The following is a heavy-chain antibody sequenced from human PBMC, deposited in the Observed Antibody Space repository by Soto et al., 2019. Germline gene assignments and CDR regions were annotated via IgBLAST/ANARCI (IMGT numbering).Heavy chain of an antibody. V-gene: IGHV3-48*03. CDR2: ISSGGSTT. D-gene: IGHD1-26*01. Sequence: EVQLVESGGGLVQPGGSLRLSCAASGFVFVSYDLIWVRQAPGKGLEWISYISSGGSTTSYADSVKGRFTISRDNAKNSLYLQMNSLRGEDTAVYYCAIGRGCGAPNDYCGQGTLVTVSS. J-gene: IGHJ4*02. CDR1: GFVFVSYD. CDR3: AIGRGCGAPNDY.